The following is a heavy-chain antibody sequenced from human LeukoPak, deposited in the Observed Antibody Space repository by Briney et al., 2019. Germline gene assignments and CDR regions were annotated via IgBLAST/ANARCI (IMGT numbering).Heavy chain of an antibody. CDR2: IYYSGST. CDR3: AQITGTLSWFDP. D-gene: IGHD1-7*01. CDR1: GGSISSTSCY. J-gene: IGHJ5*02. Sequence: SETLSLTCTVSGGSISSTSCYWGWIRQPPGKGLEWIGSIYYSGSTYCSPSLKSRVTISVDTSKNQFSLKLSSVTAADTAVYYCAQITGTLSWFDPWGQGTLVTVSS. V-gene: IGHV4-39*07.